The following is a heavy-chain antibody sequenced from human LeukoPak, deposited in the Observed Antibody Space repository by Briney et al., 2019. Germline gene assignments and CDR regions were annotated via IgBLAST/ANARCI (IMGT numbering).Heavy chain of an antibody. CDR1: GFTFSSYW. CDR2: INSDGSST. D-gene: IGHD3-3*01. J-gene: IGHJ4*02. CDR3: ASPSPLRFLDF. V-gene: IGHV3-74*01. Sequence: GGSLRLSCAASGFTFSSYWMHWVRQAPGKGLVWVSRINSDGSSTSYADSVKGRFTISRDNAKNTLYLQMNSLRAEDTAVSYCASPSPLRFLDFGGQGTLVTVSS.